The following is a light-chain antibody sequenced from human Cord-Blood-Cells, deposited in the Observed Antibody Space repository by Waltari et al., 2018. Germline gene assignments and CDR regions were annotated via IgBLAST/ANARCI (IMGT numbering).Light chain of an antibody. CDR1: SSHIGSNY. J-gene: IGLJ3*02. V-gene: IGLV1-47*01. CDR2: RNN. CDR3: AAWDDSLSGPV. Sequence: QSVLTQPPSASGTPGPRVTIPCSGSSSHIGSNYVYWYQQLPGTAPKLLISRNNQRPSGVPDRFSGSKSGTSASLAISGLRSEDEADYYCAAWDDSLSGPVFGGGTKLTVL.